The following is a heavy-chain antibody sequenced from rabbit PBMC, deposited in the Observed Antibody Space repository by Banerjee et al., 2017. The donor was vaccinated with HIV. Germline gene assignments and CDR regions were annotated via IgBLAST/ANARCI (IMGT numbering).Heavy chain of an antibody. CDR3: VRFASLNDL. CDR2: IYAGSTDST. Sequence: QSLEESGGDLVKPGASLTLTCTASGFSFSSSYYMCWVRQAPGKGLEWIACIYAGSTDSTYYASWAKGRFTIANNNAQNTVDLQMNSLTAADTATYFCVRFASLNDLWGPGTLVTVS. J-gene: IGHJ6*01. D-gene: IGHD2-1*01. CDR1: GFSFSSSYY. V-gene: IGHV1S40*01.